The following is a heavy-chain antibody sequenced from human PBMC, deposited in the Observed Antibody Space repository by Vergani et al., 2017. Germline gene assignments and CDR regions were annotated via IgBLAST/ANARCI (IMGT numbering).Heavy chain of an antibody. J-gene: IGHJ4*02. CDR3: AGFGRLTSRLGN. Sequence: QVQLQQWCAGLLKPSETLSLTCDVSVVSLRGYSWTWIRQLPGRGLEWLGEVNRPGSTHYNPSLKSRVTISLDTSKSQFSLKMTSVISADTAVYYCAGFGRLTSRLGNWGQGTRVTVSS. D-gene: IGHD3-3*01. CDR1: VVSLRGYS. V-gene: IGHV4-34*01. CDR2: VNRPGST.